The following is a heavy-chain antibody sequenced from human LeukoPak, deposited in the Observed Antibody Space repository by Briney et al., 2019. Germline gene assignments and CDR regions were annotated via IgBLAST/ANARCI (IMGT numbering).Heavy chain of an antibody. V-gene: IGHV4-39*02. CDR3: ATEDVVVPTAAQRPLDY. Sequence: SETLSLTCTVSGGSIRNSNYFWGWIRQPPGKGLEWIGSIYYSGSTYYNPSLKSRVTISMDTSKNEFSLKLSSVTAADTAVYYCATEDVVVPTAAQRPLDYWGQGTLVTVSS. CDR1: GGSIRNSNYF. J-gene: IGHJ4*02. CDR2: IYYSGST. D-gene: IGHD2-2*01.